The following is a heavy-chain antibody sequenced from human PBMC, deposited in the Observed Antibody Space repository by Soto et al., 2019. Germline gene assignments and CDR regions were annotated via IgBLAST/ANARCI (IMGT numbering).Heavy chain of an antibody. D-gene: IGHD3-10*01. CDR3: AKVPRHYYGSGSYYNSPFDY. CDR2: ISGSGGST. CDR1: GFTFSSYA. V-gene: IGHV3-23*01. Sequence: GGSLRLSCAASGFTFSSYAMSWVRQAPGKGLEWVSAISGSGGSTYYADSVKGRFTISRDNSKNTPYLQMNSLRAEDTAVYYCAKVPRHYYGSGSYYNSPFDYWGQGTLVTVSS. J-gene: IGHJ4*02.